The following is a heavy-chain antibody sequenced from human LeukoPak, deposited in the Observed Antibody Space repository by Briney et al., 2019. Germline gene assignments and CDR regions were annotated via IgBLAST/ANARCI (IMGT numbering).Heavy chain of an antibody. D-gene: IGHD1-14*01. J-gene: IGHJ5*02. CDR1: GDSISGSDYY. CDR2: IWYSGSA. CDR3: LRHAGGIILT. V-gene: IGHV4-39*01. Sequence: SETLSLTCNVSGDSISGSDYYWGWMRQPPGKGLEWIANIWYSGSAYYNPSLQSRVTITVDTSKNQFSLNVESVTAGDSAVYYCLRHAGGIILTWGQGTRVAVSS.